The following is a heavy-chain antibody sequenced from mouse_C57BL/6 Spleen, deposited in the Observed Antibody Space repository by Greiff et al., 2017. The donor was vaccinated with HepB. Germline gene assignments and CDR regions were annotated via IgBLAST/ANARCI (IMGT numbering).Heavy chain of an antibody. J-gene: IGHJ1*03. V-gene: IGHV1-26*01. CDR3: ARPTGDWYFDV. D-gene: IGHD1-1*01. Sequence: VQLQQSGPELVKPGASVKISCKASGYTFTDYYMNWVKQSHGKSLEWIGDINPNNGGTSYNQKFKGKATLTVDKSSSTAYMELRSLTSEDSAVYYCARPTGDWYFDVWGTGTTVTVSS. CDR1: GYTFTDYY. CDR2: INPNNGGT.